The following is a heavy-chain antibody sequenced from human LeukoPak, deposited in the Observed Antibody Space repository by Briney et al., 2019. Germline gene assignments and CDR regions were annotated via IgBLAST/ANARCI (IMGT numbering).Heavy chain of an antibody. D-gene: IGHD4-17*01. V-gene: IGHV3-53*01. Sequence: GGSRRLSWQASGFTVSGNYISWLRQAPGKGLEWVSVVYSGVSTYNADSVKARFPISRNSSKNTLYLQMDSLRAEDTAVYYCARLRETTVTRDDSYYYMDVWGKGTTVTVSS. CDR3: ARLRETTVTRDDSYYYMDV. CDR1: GFTVSGNY. J-gene: IGHJ6*03. CDR2: VYSGVST.